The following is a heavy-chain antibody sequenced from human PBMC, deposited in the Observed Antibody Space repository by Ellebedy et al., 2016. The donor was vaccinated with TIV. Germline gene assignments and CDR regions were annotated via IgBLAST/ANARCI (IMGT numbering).Heavy chain of an antibody. CDR1: GFTFSSYS. CDR3: ARRYFDY. Sequence: GESLKISXAASGFTFSSYSMNWVRQAPGKGLEWVSSISSSSSYIYYADSVKGRFTISRDNSKNTLYLQMNSLRAEDTAVYYCARRYFDYWGQGTLVTVSS. V-gene: IGHV3-21*04. CDR2: ISSSSSYI. J-gene: IGHJ4*02.